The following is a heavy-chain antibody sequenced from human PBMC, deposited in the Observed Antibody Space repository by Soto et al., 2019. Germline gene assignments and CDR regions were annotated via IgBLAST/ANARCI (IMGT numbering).Heavy chain of an antibody. CDR3: ARDRVAAAAPRLDP. J-gene: IGHJ5*02. V-gene: IGHV4-61*01. CDR2: IYYSGST. Sequence: PSETLSLTCTVSGGSVSSGSYYWSWIRQPPGKGLEWIGYIYYSGSTNYNPSLKSRVTISVDTSKNQFSLKLSSVTAADTAVYYCARDRVAAAAPRLDPWGQGTLVTVSS. D-gene: IGHD6-13*01. CDR1: GGSVSSGSYY.